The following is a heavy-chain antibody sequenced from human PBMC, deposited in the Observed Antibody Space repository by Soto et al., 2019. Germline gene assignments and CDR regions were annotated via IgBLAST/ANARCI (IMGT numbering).Heavy chain of an antibody. D-gene: IGHD1-26*01. CDR2: ISYDGSNK. J-gene: IGHJ4*02. CDR1: GFTFSHYG. CDR3: ARYSGKYQGPIDY. Sequence: QVQLVESGGGVVQPGRSLRLSCAASGFTFSHYGIHWVRQAPGKGLEWLAVISYDGSNKHYADSVKGRFTVSRDNSKNTLYRQMNSLGAEDTAVYFGARYSGKYQGPIDYWGQGTLVTVSS. V-gene: IGHV3-30*03.